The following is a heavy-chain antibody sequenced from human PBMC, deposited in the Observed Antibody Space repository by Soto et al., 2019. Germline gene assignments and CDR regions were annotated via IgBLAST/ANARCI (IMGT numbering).Heavy chain of an antibody. J-gene: IGHJ3*01. CDR3: ARGGFDCLSYVFDL. CDR1: GASIGTYY. Sequence: AETLSLACTLSGASIGTYYWTWTRKPQGKGQEWIGYNYYSGSTNYQPSLKSRVTISLDTSKNQFSLRLCSVTAADSVLYFCARGGFDCLSYVFDLWGQGTMVTVSS. D-gene: IGHD3-9*01. V-gene: IGHV4-59*01. CDR2: NYYSGST.